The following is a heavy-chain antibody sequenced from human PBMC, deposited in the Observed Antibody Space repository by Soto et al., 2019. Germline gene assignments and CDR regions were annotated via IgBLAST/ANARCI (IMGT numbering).Heavy chain of an antibody. CDR2: VHFSGSP. V-gene: IGHV4-59*08. CDR1: YDSTSSSY. J-gene: IGHJ4*02. D-gene: IGHD6-19*01. Sequence: ASETLSLTCTVSYDSTSSSYWTWIRQPPGRGLEWIGYVHFSGSPNYNPSLKSRVTISVDTSKSQFSLKLSSVTATDTAVYYCARRGGSGWFFDYWGQGILVTVSS. CDR3: ARRGGSGWFFDY.